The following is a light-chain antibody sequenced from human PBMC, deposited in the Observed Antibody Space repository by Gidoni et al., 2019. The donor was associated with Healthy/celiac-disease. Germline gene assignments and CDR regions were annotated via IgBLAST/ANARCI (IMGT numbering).Light chain of an antibody. CDR1: SSDVGSYNL. J-gene: IGLJ2*01. Sequence: QSALTQPASVSGSPGQSIPISCTGTSSDVGSYNLVSWYPQHPGKAPKLMIYEVSKRPSGVSNRFSGSKSGNTASLTIAGLQAEDEADYYCCSYAGSVVFGGGTKLTVL. CDR2: EVS. V-gene: IGLV2-23*02. CDR3: CSYAGSVV.